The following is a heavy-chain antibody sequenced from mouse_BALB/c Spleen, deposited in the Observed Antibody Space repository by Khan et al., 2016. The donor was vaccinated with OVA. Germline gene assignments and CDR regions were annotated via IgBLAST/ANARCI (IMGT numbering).Heavy chain of an antibody. CDR2: IDPFSGGT. CDR3: TRHGYVAWFTY. V-gene: IGHV1S135*01. D-gene: IGHD2-2*01. CDR1: GYSFTSYY. Sequence: LQQSGPELMKPGASVKISCKASGYSFTSYYIHWVMQSHGKSLEWIGYIDPFSGGTTYNQKFKGKATLTVDKSSSTAYIHLSSLTSEDSAVYYCTRHGYVAWFTYWGKGTLVTVSA. J-gene: IGHJ3*01.